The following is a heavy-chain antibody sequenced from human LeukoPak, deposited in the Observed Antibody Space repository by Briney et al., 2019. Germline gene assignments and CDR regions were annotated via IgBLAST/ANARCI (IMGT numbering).Heavy chain of an antibody. D-gene: IGHD3-9*01. Sequence: GGSLRLSCAASGFTFSSYGMHWVRQAPGKGLEWVAVIWYDGSNEYYADSVKGRFTISRDNSKNTLYLQMNSLRAEDTAVYYCARGGYDILTGIFDYWGQGTLVTVSS. V-gene: IGHV3-33*01. CDR3: ARGGYDILTGIFDY. CDR1: GFTFSSYG. CDR2: IWYDGSNE. J-gene: IGHJ4*02.